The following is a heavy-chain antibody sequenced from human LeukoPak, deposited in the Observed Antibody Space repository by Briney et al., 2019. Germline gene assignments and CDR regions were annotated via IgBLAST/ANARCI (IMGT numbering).Heavy chain of an antibody. J-gene: IGHJ6*02. CDR2: INPNSGGT. Sequence: ASVKVSCTASGYTFTGYYMHWVRQAPGQGLEWMGWINPNSGGTNYAQKFQGRVTMTRDTSISTAYMELSRLRSDDTAVYYCARDRIAAAGTGPYGMDVWGQGTTVTVSS. D-gene: IGHD6-13*01. V-gene: IGHV1-2*02. CDR1: GYTFTGYY. CDR3: ARDRIAAAGTGPYGMDV.